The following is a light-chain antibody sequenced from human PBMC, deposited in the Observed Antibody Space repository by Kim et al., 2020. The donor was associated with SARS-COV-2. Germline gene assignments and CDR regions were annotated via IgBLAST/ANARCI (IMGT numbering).Light chain of an antibody. CDR3: QYYGRSLYT. CDR2: GVS. CDR1: QSLNNHY. J-gene: IGKJ2*01. V-gene: IGKV3-20*01. Sequence: VLTQSPGTLSLSPGESATLSCRASQSLNNHYVAWYQQKPGQAPRLLIYGVSNRATAIPDRFSGRESGTDFTFTINRLEPEDFVVYYCQYYGRSLYTFGPGTKLEI.